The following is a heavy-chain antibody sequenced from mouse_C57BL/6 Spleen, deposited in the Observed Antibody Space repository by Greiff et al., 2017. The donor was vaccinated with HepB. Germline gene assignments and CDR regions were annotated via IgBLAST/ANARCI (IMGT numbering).Heavy chain of an antibody. CDR1: GYTFTSYW. J-gene: IGHJ4*01. Sequence: QVQLKQPGAELVKPGASVKLSCKASGYTFTSYWMHWVKQRPGRGLEWIGRIDPNSGGTKYNEKFKSKATLTVDKPSSTAYMQLSSLTSEDSAVYYCAPDGYYDAMDYWGQGTSVTVSS. CDR2: IDPNSGGT. V-gene: IGHV1-72*01. D-gene: IGHD2-3*01. CDR3: APDGYYDAMDY.